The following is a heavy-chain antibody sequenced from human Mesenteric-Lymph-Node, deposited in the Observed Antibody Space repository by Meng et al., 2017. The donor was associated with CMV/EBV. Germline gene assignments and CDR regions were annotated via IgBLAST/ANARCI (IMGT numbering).Heavy chain of an antibody. CDR3: AKEERLLANDFWSDLLDH. J-gene: IGHJ4*02. CDR2: ISSSSSYI. CDR1: GFTISSYS. D-gene: IGHD3-3*01. Sequence: GESLKISCAASGFTISSYSMNWVRQAPRKGLEWVSFISSSSSYIYYADSVKGRFTISRDNHKNTLYLQMNSVRAEDTAVYSCAKEERLLANDFWSDLLDHWGQGTLVTVSS. V-gene: IGHV3-21*01.